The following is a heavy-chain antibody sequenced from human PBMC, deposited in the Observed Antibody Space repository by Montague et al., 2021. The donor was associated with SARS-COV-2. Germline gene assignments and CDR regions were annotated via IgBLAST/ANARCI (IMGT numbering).Heavy chain of an antibody. J-gene: IGHJ4*02. V-gene: IGHV1-69*13. D-gene: IGHD3-16*01. CDR2: IIPMFGTG. Sequence: SVKVSCKASGVTFSNYPISWVRQAPGQGPEWMGGIIPMFGTGNYAQKFQGRLTFTADEATNTAYMELSSLRSEDTAVYYCGGGGNFDYWGQGTLVIVSS. CDR3: GGGGNFDY. CDR1: GVTFSNYP.